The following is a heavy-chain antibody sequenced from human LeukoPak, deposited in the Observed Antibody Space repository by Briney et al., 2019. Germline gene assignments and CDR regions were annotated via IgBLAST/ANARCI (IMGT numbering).Heavy chain of an antibody. CDR2: IKSDGSST. CDR3: ARSHYSSSRYYYYYYYMDV. Sequence: AGGSLRLSCAASGFIFSSYWMHWVRQAPGKGLVWVSRIKSDGSSTSYADSVKGRFTISRDNAKNTLHLQMNSLRAEDTAVYYCARSHYSSSRYYYYYYYMDVWGKGTTVTVSS. V-gene: IGHV3-74*01. J-gene: IGHJ6*03. CDR1: GFIFSSYW. D-gene: IGHD6-13*01.